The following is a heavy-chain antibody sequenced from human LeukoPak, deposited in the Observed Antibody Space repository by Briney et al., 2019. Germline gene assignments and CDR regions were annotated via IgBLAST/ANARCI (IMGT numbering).Heavy chain of an antibody. Sequence: PGGSLRLSCVASGFTFSTYGMHWVRQAPGKGLEWVAFIRYDGTSKYYVDSVKGRFTISRDNSKNTLYLQLNTLRAEDTAVYYCANGYYYNILTGYYKDRDTSFQYRGQGTLVTVSS. CDR2: IRYDGTSK. V-gene: IGHV3-30*02. CDR3: ANGYYYNILTGYYKDRDTSFQY. J-gene: IGHJ1*01. D-gene: IGHD3-9*01. CDR1: GFTFSTYG.